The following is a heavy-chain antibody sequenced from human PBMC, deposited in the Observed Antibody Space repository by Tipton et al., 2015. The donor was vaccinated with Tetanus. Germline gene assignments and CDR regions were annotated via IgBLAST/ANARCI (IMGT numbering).Heavy chain of an antibody. Sequence: TLSLTCTVSGGSINSYYWSWIRQPPGKGLEWIGDIYYSGSTNYNPSLRSRVTISVDTSKNQFSLKLSSVTAADTAVYYCARIRQVGKPGPFFDYWGQGTLVTVSS. V-gene: IGHV4-59*07. CDR3: ARIRQVGKPGPFFDY. D-gene: IGHD7-27*01. CDR1: GGSINSYY. CDR2: IYYSGST. J-gene: IGHJ4*02.